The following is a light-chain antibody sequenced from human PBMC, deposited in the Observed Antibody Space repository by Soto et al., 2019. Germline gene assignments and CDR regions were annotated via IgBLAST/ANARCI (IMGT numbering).Light chain of an antibody. CDR2: LTS. Sequence: DIQMTQSPPSLTASVGDRVTITCRASQSVSTYLNWYQQKPGKDPTLLISLTSRRHSGVPSRFSGAGSETAFTLTLTSLQPEDFATYFCQQTYSTYSFGQGTKVEMK. J-gene: IGKJ2*01. V-gene: IGKV1-39*01. CDR1: QSVSTY. CDR3: QQTYSTYS.